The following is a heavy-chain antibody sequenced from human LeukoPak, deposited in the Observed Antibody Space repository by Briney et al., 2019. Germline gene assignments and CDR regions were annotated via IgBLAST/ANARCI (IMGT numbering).Heavy chain of an antibody. CDR1: GCTFTGYY. D-gene: IGHD2-2*01. CDR3: ARDLPAVVSRYCSSTSCYLGGMDV. J-gene: IGHJ6*02. Sequence: EASVKVSCKASGCTFTGYYMHWVRQAPGQGLEWMGWMNPNSGGTNYAQKFQSRVTMTRDTSISTAYMELSRLRSDDTAVYYCARDLPAVVSRYCSSTSCYLGGMDVWGQGTTVTVSS. V-gene: IGHV1-2*02. CDR2: MNPNSGGT.